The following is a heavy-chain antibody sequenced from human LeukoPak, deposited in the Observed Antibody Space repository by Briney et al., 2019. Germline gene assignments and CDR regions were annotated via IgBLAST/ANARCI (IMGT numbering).Heavy chain of an antibody. CDR2: ISGSGGST. J-gene: IGHJ4*02. D-gene: IGHD6-19*01. CDR1: GNYW. CDR3: AKDYASSD. Sequence: GGSLRLSCAASGNYWMHWVRQAPGKGLEWVSAISGSGGSTYYADSVKGRFTISRDNSKNTLYLQMNSLRAEDTAVYYCAKDYASSDWGQGTLVTVSS. V-gene: IGHV3-23*01.